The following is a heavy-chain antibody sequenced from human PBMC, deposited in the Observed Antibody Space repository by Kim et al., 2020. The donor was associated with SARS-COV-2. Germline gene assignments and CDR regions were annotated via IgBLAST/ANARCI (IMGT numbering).Heavy chain of an antibody. V-gene: IGHV1-24*01. CDR3: ATDLYYDSSGYHGAAFDI. CDR1: GYTLTELS. J-gene: IGHJ3*02. Sequence: ASVKVSCKVSGYTLTELSMHWVRQAPGKGLEWMGGFDPEDGETIYAQKFQGRVTMTEDTSTDTAYMELSSLRSEDTAVYYCATDLYYDSSGYHGAAFDIWGQGTMVTGSS. D-gene: IGHD3-22*01. CDR2: FDPEDGET.